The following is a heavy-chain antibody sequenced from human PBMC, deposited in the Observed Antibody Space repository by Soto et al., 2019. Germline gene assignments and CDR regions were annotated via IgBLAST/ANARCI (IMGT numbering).Heavy chain of an antibody. CDR1: GFTFSSYG. CDR2: IWYDGSNK. V-gene: IGHV3-33*01. Sequence: QVQLVESGGGVVQPGRSLRLSCAASGFTFSSYGMHWVRQAPGKGLEWVAVIWYDGSNKYYADSVKGRFTISRDNSKNTLYLQMNRLRDEDTAVYYWARERIDVLRYFDWLLPDYWGQGTLVTVSS. CDR3: ARERIDVLRYFDWLLPDY. J-gene: IGHJ4*02. D-gene: IGHD3-9*01.